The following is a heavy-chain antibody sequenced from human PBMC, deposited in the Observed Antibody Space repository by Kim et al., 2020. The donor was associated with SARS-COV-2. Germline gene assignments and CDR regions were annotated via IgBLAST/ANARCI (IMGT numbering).Heavy chain of an antibody. D-gene: IGHD2-2*01. J-gene: IGHJ6*02. V-gene: IGHV3-30*18. CDR3: AKDFVVVPAAILYYGMDV. Sequence: GGSLRLSCAASGFTFSSYGMHWVRQAPGKGLVWVAVISYDGSNKYYADSVKGRFTISRDNSKNTLYLQMNSLRAEDTAVYYCAKDFVVVPAAILYYGMDVWGQGATVTVSS. CDR2: ISYDGSNK. CDR1: GFTFSSYG.